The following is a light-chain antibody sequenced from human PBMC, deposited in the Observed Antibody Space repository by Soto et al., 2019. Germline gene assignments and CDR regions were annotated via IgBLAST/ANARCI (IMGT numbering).Light chain of an antibody. V-gene: IGKV1D-12*01. CDR2: AAS. CDR3: QQAGSFPST. J-gene: IGKJ4*01. Sequence: DIQMTQSPSSVSASVGDRVTITCRASQGISNSLAWYQQIPGKAPKLLIYAASNLQSGVPSRFSGSGSGTDFTLTISSLQPEDSATYFCQQAGSFPSTFGRGTKVEV. CDR1: QGISNS.